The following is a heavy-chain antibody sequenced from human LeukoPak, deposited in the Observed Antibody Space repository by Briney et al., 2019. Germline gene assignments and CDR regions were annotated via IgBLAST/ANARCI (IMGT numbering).Heavy chain of an antibody. CDR2: IYHSGST. J-gene: IGHJ4*02. D-gene: IGHD1-14*01. Sequence: SQTLSLTCTVSGGSISSGGYYWSWIRQPPGKGLEWIGYIYHSGSTYYNPSLKSRVTISVDASKNQFSLKLSSVTAADTAVYYCVKDRGNHVTDYWGQGTLVTVSS. CDR1: GGSISSGGYY. CDR3: VKDRGNHVTDY. V-gene: IGHV4-30-2*01.